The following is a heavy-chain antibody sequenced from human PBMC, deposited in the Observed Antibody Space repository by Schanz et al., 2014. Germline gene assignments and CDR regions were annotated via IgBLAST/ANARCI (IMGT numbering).Heavy chain of an antibody. CDR1: GFIVRSNY. CDR3: AKSDAFDI. V-gene: IGHV3-74*02. J-gene: IGHJ3*02. CDR2: INGDGSRT. Sequence: EVQLVESGGGLVQPGGSLRLSCAVSGFIVRSNYMTWVRQAPGKGLVWVSRINGDGSRTAYADSVKGRFTISRDNAKNTLYLQMNSLRAEDTAMYYCAKSDAFDIWGQGTLVTVSS.